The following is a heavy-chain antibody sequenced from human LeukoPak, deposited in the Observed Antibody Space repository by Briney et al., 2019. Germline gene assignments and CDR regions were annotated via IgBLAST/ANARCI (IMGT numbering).Heavy chain of an antibody. CDR1: GFTFSSYG. V-gene: IGHV3-74*01. D-gene: IGHD5-12*01. Sequence: SGGSLRLSCAASGFTFSSYGMHWVRQGPGKGLVWVSRINTDGSSTSNADSVKGRFTISRDNAKNTLYLQMNSLRAEDTAVYYCARDYQCAFDIWGQGTMVTVSS. CDR2: INTDGSST. J-gene: IGHJ3*02. CDR3: ARDYQCAFDI.